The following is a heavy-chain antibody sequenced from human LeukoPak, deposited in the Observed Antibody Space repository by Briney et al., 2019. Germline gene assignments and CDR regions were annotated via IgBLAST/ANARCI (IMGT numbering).Heavy chain of an antibody. CDR2: IIASGGNT. CDR3: AKIIGYAYDY. Sequence: GGSLRLSCAASGFIFSTYAMTWVRQAPGKGLEWVSSIIASGGNTWYADPVKGRFTISRDNSKNTVYLQMNGLRVEDTALYYCAKIIGYAYDYWGQGTLVTVSS. J-gene: IGHJ4*02. D-gene: IGHD5-12*01. V-gene: IGHV3-23*01. CDR1: GFIFSTYA.